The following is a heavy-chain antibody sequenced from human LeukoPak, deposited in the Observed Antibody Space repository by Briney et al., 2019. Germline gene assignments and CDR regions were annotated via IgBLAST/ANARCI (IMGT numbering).Heavy chain of an antibody. V-gene: IGHV1-18*01. D-gene: IGHD5-18*01. CDR3: ARGEVDTAMVYFDY. J-gene: IGHJ4*02. CDR1: GYTFTSYD. Sequence: GASVKVSCKASGYTFTSYDINWVRQATGQGLEWMGWMNPNSGNTNYAQKLQGRVTMTTDTSTSTAYMELRSLRSDDTAVYYCARGEVDTAMVYFDYWGQGTLVTVSS. CDR2: MNPNSGNT.